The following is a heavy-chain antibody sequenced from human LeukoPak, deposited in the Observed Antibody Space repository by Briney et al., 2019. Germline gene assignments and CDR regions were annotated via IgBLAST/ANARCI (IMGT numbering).Heavy chain of an antibody. J-gene: IGHJ6*02. V-gene: IGHV3-30*03. CDR1: GLTYRHYA. CDR3: TESSGRPPYYGLDV. D-gene: IGHD6-19*01. Sequence: GRSLRLSCVASGLTYRHYAMHWVRQAPGKGLEWVAMISYDGSSKYYADSVKGRFTISRDNSKNTLDLQMNSLRPEDTAVYYCTESSGRPPYYGLDVRAKGPRSPSP. CDR2: ISYDGSSK.